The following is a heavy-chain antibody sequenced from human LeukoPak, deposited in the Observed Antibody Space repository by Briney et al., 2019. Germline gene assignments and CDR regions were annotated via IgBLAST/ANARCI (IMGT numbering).Heavy chain of an antibody. CDR2: IDLSDSYT. D-gene: IGHD3-10*01. CDR3: AREDGSGSFYNWFDP. V-gene: IGHV5-10-1*01. CDR1: GNSFTSYW. J-gene: IGHJ5*02. Sequence: PGESLKISCKGSGNSFTSYWISWVRQMPGKGLEWMGRIDLSDSYTAYSSSFQGHVTISADKSISTAYLQWSSLKASDTAMYYCAREDGSGSFYNWFDPWGQGTLVTVSS.